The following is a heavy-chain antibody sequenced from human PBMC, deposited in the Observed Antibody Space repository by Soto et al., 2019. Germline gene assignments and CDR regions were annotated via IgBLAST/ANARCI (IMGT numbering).Heavy chain of an antibody. V-gene: IGHV1-2*02. Sequence: PSVKVSCKASEYSFTGHYLHWVRQAPGQGLEWMGWIDPKSGDTKYAPKFQDRVTMTSATSISTAYMDLTNLRYDDTAVYYCARDYDKSGYDYFDPWGQGTLVTVSS. CDR2: IDPKSGDT. J-gene: IGHJ5*02. CDR3: ARDYDKSGYDYFDP. CDR1: EYSFTGHY. D-gene: IGHD3-22*01.